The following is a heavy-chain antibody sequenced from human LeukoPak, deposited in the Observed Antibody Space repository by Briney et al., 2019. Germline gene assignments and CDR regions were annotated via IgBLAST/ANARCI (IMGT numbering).Heavy chain of an antibody. V-gene: IGHV4-30-2*01. CDR3: ASWSGYYPPYYFDY. CDR1: GGSISSGGYS. J-gene: IGHJ4*02. D-gene: IGHD3-3*01. CDR2: FYHSGST. Sequence: SQTLSLTCAVSGGSISSGGYSWSWIRQPPGKGLEWIGYFYHSGSTYYNPSLKSRVTISVDRSKNQFSLKLSSVTAADTAVYYCASWSGYYPPYYFDYWGQGTLVTVSS.